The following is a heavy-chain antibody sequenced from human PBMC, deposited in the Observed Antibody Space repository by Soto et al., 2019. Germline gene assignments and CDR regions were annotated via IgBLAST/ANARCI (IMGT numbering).Heavy chain of an antibody. Sequence: PSQTLSLTCAISGDSVSSNSVDWNWIRQSPSRGLEWLGRTYYRSKWNSDYAVSVKSRITVTPDTSKNQFSLQLNSVTPEDTAVYYCARGRNSAFEFWGQGTLVTVFS. CDR3: ARGRNSAFEF. D-gene: IGHD6-13*01. V-gene: IGHV6-1*01. J-gene: IGHJ4*02. CDR1: GDSVSSNSVD. CDR2: TYYRSKWNS.